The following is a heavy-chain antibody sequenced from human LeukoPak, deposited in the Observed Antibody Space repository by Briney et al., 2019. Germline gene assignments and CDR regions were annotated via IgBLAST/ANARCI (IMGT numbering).Heavy chain of an antibody. CDR2: INHSGGT. V-gene: IGHV4-34*01. J-gene: IGHJ4*02. CDR3: ARGRATLDY. CDR1: GGSFSGYY. Sequence: KPSETLSLTCAVYGGSFSGYYWSWIRQPPGKGLEWIGEINHSGGTNYNPSLKSRVTISVDTSKNQFSLKLSSVTAADTAVYYCARGRATLDYWGQGTLVTVSS.